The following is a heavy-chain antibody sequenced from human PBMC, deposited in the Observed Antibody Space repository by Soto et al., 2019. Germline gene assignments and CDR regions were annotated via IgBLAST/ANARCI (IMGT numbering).Heavy chain of an antibody. V-gene: IGHV4-39*01. CDR3: AGLSPHESSGYHLNY. CDR2: IYYLGNT. J-gene: IGHJ4*02. CDR1: GSSILSRSSY. D-gene: IGHD3-22*01. Sequence: PSETLSLTLTVFGSSILSRSSYWACIRQPPGKGLEWGGSIYYLGNTYYIPSPGRRATISVDTSTDQFPLTLRSVTAADTAVFYWAGLSPHESSGYHLNYWGEGNLVTVSS.